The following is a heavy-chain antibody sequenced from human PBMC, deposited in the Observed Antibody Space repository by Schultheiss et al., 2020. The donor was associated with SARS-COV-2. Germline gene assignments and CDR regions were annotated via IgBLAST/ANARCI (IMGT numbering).Heavy chain of an antibody. J-gene: IGHJ3*02. CDR3: AKDGGYYDSSGYPDDAFDI. CDR1: GYTFTSYG. CDR2: IIPIFGTA. D-gene: IGHD3-22*01. Sequence: SVKVSCKASGYTFTSYGISWVRQAPGQGLEWMGGIIPIFGTANYAQKFQGRVTITADKSTSTAYMELSSLRAEDTAVYYCAKDGGYYDSSGYPDDAFDIWGQGTMVTVSS. V-gene: IGHV1-69*06.